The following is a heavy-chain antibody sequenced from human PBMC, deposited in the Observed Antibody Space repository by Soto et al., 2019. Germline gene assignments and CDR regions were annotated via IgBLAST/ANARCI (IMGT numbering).Heavy chain of an antibody. V-gene: IGHV2-5*02. CDR3: AHVPLSSSLAPDY. CDR2: IYWADDK. D-gene: IGHD6-13*01. CDR1: GFSLSTTGMG. Sequence: QITLKESGPTLVKPTQTLTLTCTFSGFSLSTTGMGWCWIRQPQGKALEWLALIYWADDKRYSPSLKSRLTIPKDPAKIQVVLTMTNIDPVDTATYYCAHVPLSSSLAPDYWGQGTLVSVSS. J-gene: IGHJ4*02.